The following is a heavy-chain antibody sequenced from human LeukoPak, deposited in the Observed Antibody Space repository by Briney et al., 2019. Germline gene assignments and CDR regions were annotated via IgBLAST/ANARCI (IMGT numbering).Heavy chain of an antibody. D-gene: IGHD6-6*01. CDR2: ISSSGSTI. CDR3: ARLEYSSSPEYFQH. Sequence: GGSLRLSCAASGFTFSDYYMSWIRQAPGKGLEWVSYISSSGSTIYYADSVKGRFTISRDNAKNSLYLQMNSLRAEDTAVYYCARLEYSSSPEYFQHWGRGTLVTASS. CDR1: GFTFSDYY. V-gene: IGHV3-11*04. J-gene: IGHJ1*01.